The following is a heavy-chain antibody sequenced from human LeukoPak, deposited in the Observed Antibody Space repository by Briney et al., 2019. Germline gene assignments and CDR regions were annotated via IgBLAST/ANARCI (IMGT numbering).Heavy chain of an antibody. D-gene: IGHD5-18*01. CDR1: GFTFSTYA. CDR3: VKDGTDTDTTQRAYYFDY. CDR2: ISTKGDST. J-gene: IGHJ4*02. V-gene: IGHV3-64D*09. Sequence: GGSLRLSCSASGFTFSTYAMHWVRQAPGKGLEYVSVISTKGDSTYYADSVKGRFTISRDNSQNTLYLQMASLRPEDTAVYYCVKDGTDTDTTQRAYYFDYWGQGTRVTVSS.